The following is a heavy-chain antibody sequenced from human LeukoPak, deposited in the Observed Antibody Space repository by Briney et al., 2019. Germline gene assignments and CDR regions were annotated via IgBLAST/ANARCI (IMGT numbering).Heavy chain of an antibody. D-gene: IGHD6-19*01. CDR3: AKVGCWLVFDD. CDR1: GFTFSSSA. CDR2: IRANADST. V-gene: IGHV3-23*01. J-gene: IGHJ4*02. Sequence: GGSLRLSCAASGFTFSSSAMSWVRQSPGKGLEWVSAIRANADSTYYADSVKGRFTISRDNSKNTLYLQMNSLRAEDTALNYCAKVGCWLVFDDWGQGTPVTVSS.